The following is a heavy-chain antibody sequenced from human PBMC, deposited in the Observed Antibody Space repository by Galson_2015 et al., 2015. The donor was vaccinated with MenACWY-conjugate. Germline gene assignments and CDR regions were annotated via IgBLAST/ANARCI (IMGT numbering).Heavy chain of an antibody. J-gene: IGHJ4*02. D-gene: IGHD3-10*01. Sequence: SLRLSCAASEFTVNSNYMSWVRQSPGKGLEWVSVIHAGGNAYYADSVKGRFTISRHNSKNTLYLQMNSLRAEDTAVYYCARGKHGSGSFSDWGQGTLVTVSS. CDR2: IHAGGNA. CDR1: EFTVNSNY. V-gene: IGHV3-53*04. CDR3: ARGKHGSGSFSD.